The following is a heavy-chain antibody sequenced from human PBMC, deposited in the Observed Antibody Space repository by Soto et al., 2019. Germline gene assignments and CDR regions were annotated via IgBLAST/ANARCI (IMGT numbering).Heavy chain of an antibody. Sequence: QVQLQESGSGLVKPSETLSLTCTVSGGYINTYYWGWFRQRPGKGLEWVGYIYYSGSTTYSPSLKSRATISADTSKNQLALKLNAVTAADSAVYSYAQLGGDYQAFEQWGQGCVFNVAS. V-gene: IGHV4-59*08. CDR3: AQLGGDYQAFEQ. CDR2: IYYSGST. D-gene: IGHD2-21*01. J-gene: IGHJ4*02. CDR1: GGYINTYY.